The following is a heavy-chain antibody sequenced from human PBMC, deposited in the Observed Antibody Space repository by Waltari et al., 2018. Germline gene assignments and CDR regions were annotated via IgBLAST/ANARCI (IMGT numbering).Heavy chain of an antibody. CDR2: IKKDGSEK. CDR1: GFTFSSYW. J-gene: IGHJ6*03. CDR3: VRQTTTSYYYNYMDV. D-gene: IGHD1-26*01. V-gene: IGHV3-7*01. Sequence: EVQLVESGGDVVQPGGSLRRSCEASGFTFSSYWMSWVRQAPGKGLEWVADIKKDGSEKYYVGSVRGRFTISRDNAKNSLYLQMNSLRAEDTAVYYCVRQTTTSYYYNYMDVWGKGTTVTISS.